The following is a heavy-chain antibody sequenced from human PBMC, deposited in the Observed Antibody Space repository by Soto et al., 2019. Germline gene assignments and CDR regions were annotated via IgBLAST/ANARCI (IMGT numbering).Heavy chain of an antibody. CDR3: ARDRKQQLVSNPDY. J-gene: IGHJ4*02. Sequence: ASVKVSCKASGYTFTSYAMHWVRQAPGQRLEWMGWINAGNGNTKYSQKFQGRVTITRDTSASTAYMELSSLRSEDTAVYYCARDRKQQLVSNPDYWGQGTLVTVSS. D-gene: IGHD6-13*01. CDR1: GYTFTSYA. V-gene: IGHV1-3*01. CDR2: INAGNGNT.